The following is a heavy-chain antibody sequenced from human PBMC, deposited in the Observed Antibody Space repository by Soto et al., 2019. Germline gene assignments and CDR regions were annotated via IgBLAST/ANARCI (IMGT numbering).Heavy chain of an antibody. D-gene: IGHD2-15*01. CDR1: GYTFTIYS. V-gene: IGHV1-3*01. CDR3: ASGYCSGGSCPYYMDV. J-gene: IGHJ6*03. Sequence: ASVKVSCKASGYTFTIYSMHWVRQAPGQRLEWMGWINAGNGNTKYSQKFQGRVTITRDTSASTAYMELSSLRPEDTAVYYCASGYCSGGSCPYYMDVWGKGTTVTVSS. CDR2: INAGNGNT.